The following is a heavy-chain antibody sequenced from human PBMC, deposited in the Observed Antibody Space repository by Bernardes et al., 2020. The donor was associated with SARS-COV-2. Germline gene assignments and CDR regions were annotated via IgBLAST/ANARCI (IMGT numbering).Heavy chain of an antibody. V-gene: IGHV4-34*01. CDR1: GGSFSGYY. D-gene: IGHD3-22*01. CDR3: ARGHYYDSSGYYYVDY. CDR2: INHSGST. J-gene: IGHJ4*02. Sequence: SETLSLTCAVYGGSFSGYYWSWIRQPPGKGLEWIEEINHSGSTNYNPSLKSRVTISVDTSKNQFSLKLSSVTAADTAVYYCARGHYYDSSGYYYVDYWGQGTLVTVSS.